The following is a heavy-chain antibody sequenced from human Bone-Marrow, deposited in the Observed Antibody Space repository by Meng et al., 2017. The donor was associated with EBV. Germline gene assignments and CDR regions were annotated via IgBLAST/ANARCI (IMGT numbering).Heavy chain of an antibody. V-gene: IGHV1-18*01. CDR3: ARDLGYTSSCHDY. Sequence: QVQQVQSGVEVKKPGASVKVSCKTSGYTFTSYAISWVRQAPGQGLELMGWISADKGNRNYAQKFQDRVTLTTDTSTRTAYMELRSLRSDDTAVYFCARDLGYTSSCHDYWGQGTLVTVSS. D-gene: IGHD6-13*01. J-gene: IGHJ4*02. CDR1: GYTFTSYA. CDR2: ISADKGNR.